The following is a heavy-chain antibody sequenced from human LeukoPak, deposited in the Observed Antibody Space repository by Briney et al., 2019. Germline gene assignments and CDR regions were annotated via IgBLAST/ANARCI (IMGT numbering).Heavy chain of an antibody. V-gene: IGHV3-66*04. CDR3: ARHFDFWSGWGEHYYNAMDV. CDR1: GFTFSSYA. CDR2: IYADGKT. D-gene: IGHD3-3*01. Sequence: QPGGSLRLSCAASGFTFSSYAMSWVRQAPGKGLEWVSIIYADGKTYYADSVKGRFTISRDNSKNTLYLQMYSLRAEDTALYYCARHFDFWSGWGEHYYNAMDVWGQGTTVIVSS. J-gene: IGHJ6*02.